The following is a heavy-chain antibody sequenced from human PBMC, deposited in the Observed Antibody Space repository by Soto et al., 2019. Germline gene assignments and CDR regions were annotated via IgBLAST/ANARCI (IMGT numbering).Heavy chain of an antibody. V-gene: IGHV3-48*02. CDR1: GFTFSSYS. CDR3: ARPQWRSSGFSSYYYYSMEV. CDR2: ISSSSSTI. D-gene: IGHD6-25*01. J-gene: IGHJ6*02. Sequence: GGSLRLSCAASGFTFSSYSMNWVRQAPGKGLEWVSYISSSSSTIYYADSVKGRFTISRDNAKNSLYLQMNSLRDEDTAVYYCARPQWRSSGFSSYYYYSMEVWGQGTTVTVSS.